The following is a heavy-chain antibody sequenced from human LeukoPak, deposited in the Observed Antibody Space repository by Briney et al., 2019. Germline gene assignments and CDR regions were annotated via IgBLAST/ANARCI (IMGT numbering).Heavy chain of an antibody. Sequence: SETLSLTCDVSGDPIRTYYWSWIRRPPGKALEWIGYVYYTGRTKYNPSLKSRVTISVDTSKNQFSLKLSSVTAADTAVYYCARDSKYSSSYYYYYYMDVWGKGTTVTVSS. V-gene: IGHV4-59*01. J-gene: IGHJ6*03. CDR3: ARDSKYSSSYYYYYYMDV. D-gene: IGHD6-6*01. CDR1: GDPIRTYY. CDR2: VYYTGRT.